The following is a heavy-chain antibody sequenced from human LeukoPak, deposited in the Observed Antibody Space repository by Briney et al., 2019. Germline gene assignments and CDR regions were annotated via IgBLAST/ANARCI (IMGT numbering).Heavy chain of an antibody. D-gene: IGHD6-13*01. CDR1: GFYFSNYA. CDR2: IGGSDSGT. V-gene: IGHV3-23*01. CDR3: VKQWSLAAAGTFDF. J-gene: IGHJ4*02. Sequence: GGSLRLSCAASGFYFSNYAMAWVRQAPGKGLEWMSAIGGSDSGTFYRDSVKGRFTISRDNSNNRLYLEMNSLRAEDTAVYYCVKQWSLAAAGTFDFWGQGTLVTVSS.